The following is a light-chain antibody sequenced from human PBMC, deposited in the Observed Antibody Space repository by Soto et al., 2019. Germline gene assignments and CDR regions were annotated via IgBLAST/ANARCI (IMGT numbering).Light chain of an antibody. CDR1: SSDVGSYNY. J-gene: IGLJ1*01. V-gene: IGLV2-14*01. Sequence: QAVVTQPASVSGSPGQSITISCTGTSSDVGSYNYVSWYQQHPGKAPKLMISEVSYRPSGVSDRFSGSKSGNTASLTISGLRAEDEADYYCSSYTTSTTYVFGTGTKVTVL. CDR3: SSYTTSTTYV. CDR2: EVS.